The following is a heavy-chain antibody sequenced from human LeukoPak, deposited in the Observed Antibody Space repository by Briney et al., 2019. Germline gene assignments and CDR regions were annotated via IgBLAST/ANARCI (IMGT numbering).Heavy chain of an antibody. CDR1: GGSFSGYY. V-gene: IGHV4-34*01. Sequence: SETLSLTCAVYGGSFSGYYWSWIRQPPGKGLEWIGEINHSGSTNYNPSLKSRVTISVDTSKNQFSLKLSSVTAADTAVYYCARDRRGNWFDPWGQGTLVTVSS. J-gene: IGHJ5*02. CDR3: ARDRRGNWFDP. D-gene: IGHD3-10*01. CDR2: INHSGST.